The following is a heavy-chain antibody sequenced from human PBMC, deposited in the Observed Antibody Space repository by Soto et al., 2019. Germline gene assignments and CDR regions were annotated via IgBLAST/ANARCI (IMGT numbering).Heavy chain of an antibody. CDR2: ISYDGSNK. V-gene: IGHV3-30*18. D-gene: IGHD3-3*01. Sequence: GGSLRLSCAASGFTFSSYGMHWVRQAPGKGLEWVAVISYDGSNKYYADSVKGRFTISRDNSKNTLYLQMNSLRAEDTAVYYCAKDYYDFWSGYSGPYYYYYGMDVWGQGTTVTVSS. J-gene: IGHJ6*02. CDR1: GFTFSSYG. CDR3: AKDYYDFWSGYSGPYYYYYGMDV.